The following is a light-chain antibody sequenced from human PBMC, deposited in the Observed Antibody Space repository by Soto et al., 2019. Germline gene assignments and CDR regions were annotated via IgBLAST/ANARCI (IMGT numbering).Light chain of an antibody. V-gene: IGKV2-24*01. CDR2: KIS. CDR1: QSVVHSNGNTY. Sequence: DVVMTQTPLSSPVTLGQSASISCRSSQSVVHSNGNTYVNCLQQRPGQPPRRLIYKISNRFSGVPDRCSGSGAGTDFTLKISRVEAEDVGVYYCMQATHFPRTFGQGTKVEIK. CDR3: MQATHFPRT. J-gene: IGKJ1*01.